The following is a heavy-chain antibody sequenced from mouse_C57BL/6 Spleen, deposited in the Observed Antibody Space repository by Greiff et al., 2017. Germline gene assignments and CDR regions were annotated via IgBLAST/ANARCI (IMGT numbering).Heavy chain of an antibody. V-gene: IGHV1-54*01. J-gene: IGHJ2*01. D-gene: IGHD2-4*01. CDR3: ARREKYDYDGEVDY. CDR1: GYAFTNYL. Sequence: QVQLQQSGAELVRPGTSVKVSCKASGYAFTNYLIEWVKQRPGQGLEWIGVINPGSGGTNYNEKFKGKATLTADKSYSTAYMQLSSLTSEDSAVYFLARREKYDYDGEVDYWGQGTTLTVSS. CDR2: INPGSGGT.